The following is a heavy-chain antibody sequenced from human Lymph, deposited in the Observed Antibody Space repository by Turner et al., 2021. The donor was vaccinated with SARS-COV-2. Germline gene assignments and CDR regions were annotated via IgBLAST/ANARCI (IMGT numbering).Heavy chain of an antibody. CDR3: ARRHSGNYDGFDI. V-gene: IGHV1-69*10. D-gene: IGHD1-26*01. CDR2: IIPILGIT. J-gene: IGHJ3*02. Sequence: QAQLVQSGAEVKTPGSSVKVSCKASGGTFSTYVISWVRQAPGQGLEWMVCIIPILGITNYAQKCQGRVTITADKSTSTAYMELSILRSEDTSVYHCARRHSGNYDGFDIWGQGTMVIVSS. CDR1: GGTFSTYV.